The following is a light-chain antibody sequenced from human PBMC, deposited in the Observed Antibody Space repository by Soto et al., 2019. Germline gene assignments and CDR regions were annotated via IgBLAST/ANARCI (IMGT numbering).Light chain of an antibody. J-gene: IGLJ1*01. CDR1: SSDVGGYNS. Sequence: QSVLAQPASVSGSPGQSITISCTGTSSDVGGYNSVSWYQQHPGKAPKLILYDVTDRPSGVSYRFSGSKSGNTASLTISGLQAADEADYFCSSFTSSMTNDFGSGTKVTVL. V-gene: IGLV2-14*01. CDR3: SSFTSSMTND. CDR2: DVT.